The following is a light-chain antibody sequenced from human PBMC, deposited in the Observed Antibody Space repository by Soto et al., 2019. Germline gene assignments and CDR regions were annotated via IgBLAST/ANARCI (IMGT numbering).Light chain of an antibody. CDR2: DVS. J-gene: IGLJ3*02. V-gene: IGLV2-11*01. Sequence: QSALTQPRSVSGSPGQSVTISCTGTRSDVGGYNYVSWYQQHPGKAPKLMIYDVSKRPSGVPDRFSGSKSDNTASLTISGLQAEDEADYYCCSYAGSSPVVFGGGTQLTVL. CDR1: RSDVGGYNY. CDR3: CSYAGSSPVV.